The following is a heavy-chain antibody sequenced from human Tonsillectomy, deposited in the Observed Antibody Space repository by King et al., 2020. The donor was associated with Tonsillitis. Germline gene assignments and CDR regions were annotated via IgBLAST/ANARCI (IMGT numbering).Heavy chain of an antibody. V-gene: IGHV4-59*08. D-gene: IGHD3-22*01. J-gene: IGHJ3*01. Sequence: QLQESGPGLVKPSETLSLICSVSVASMTDSYWGWTRQPPEKGLEWIGDMYHNGNADYNPSLKSRVTMSVDTSKNQFSLKLSSVTAADTAIYYCARRGDSSGYRRAFDVWGQGTMVTVSS. CDR3: ARRGDSSGYRRAFDV. CDR1: VASMTDSY. CDR2: MYHNGNA.